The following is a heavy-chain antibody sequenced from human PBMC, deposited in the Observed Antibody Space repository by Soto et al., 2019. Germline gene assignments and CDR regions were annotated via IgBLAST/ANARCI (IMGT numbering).Heavy chain of an antibody. CDR1: GGSISSGDYY. CDR3: ARHLVRRGYYYYGMDV. V-gene: IGHV4-30-4*01. J-gene: IGHJ6*02. CDR2: IYYSGCT. Sequence: QVQLQESGPGLVKPSQTLSLTCTVSGGSISSGDYYWSWIRQPPGKGLEWIGYIYYSGCTYYNPSLKDRVTLSLDTPKNRFSLKPSPVTAADTAVYYCARHLVRRGYYYYGMDVWGQGTTVTVSS. D-gene: IGHD2-2*01.